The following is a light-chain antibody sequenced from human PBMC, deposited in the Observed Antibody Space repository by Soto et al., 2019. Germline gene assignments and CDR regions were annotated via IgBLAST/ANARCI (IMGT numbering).Light chain of an antibody. CDR3: QQYGGSPPQT. J-gene: IGKJ1*01. CDR2: DAS. Sequence: ERELTQSPGTLSLSPGERATLSCRASQSVSSNYLAWYQQKPGQAPRLLIYDASTRATGLPDRFSGSGSGTDFTLTISRLEPEDFAVYYCQQYGGSPPQTFGQGTKVEIK. CDR1: QSVSSNY. V-gene: IGKV3-20*01.